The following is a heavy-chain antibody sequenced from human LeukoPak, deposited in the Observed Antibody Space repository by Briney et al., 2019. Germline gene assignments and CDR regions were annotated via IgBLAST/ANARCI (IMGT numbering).Heavy chain of an antibody. Sequence: LRTLSLTCTVSGGSISSGGYYSSWIRQHPGKGLEWVGYIYYGGSTYNNPSLKGRVTLSADTTNNQFSLKLTSVTPAATSVYYCARVASGVGYNWFDPWGQGTLVTVSS. J-gene: IGHJ5*02. V-gene: IGHV4-31*03. D-gene: IGHD2-15*01. CDR1: GGSISSGGYY. CDR3: ARVASGVGYNWFDP. CDR2: IYYGGST.